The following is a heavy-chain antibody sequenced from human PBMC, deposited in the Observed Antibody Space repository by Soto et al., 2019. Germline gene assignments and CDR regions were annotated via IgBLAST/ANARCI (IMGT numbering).Heavy chain of an antibody. CDR2: IYHAGSV. V-gene: IGHV4-38-2*01. CDR3: ARTFDYYGMDV. CDR1: GYSIGSGYY. J-gene: IGHJ6*02. Sequence: SETLSLTCAVSGYSIGSGYYWAWIRQSPGKGLEWIGSIYHAGSVYYNPSLNGRVALSMDTSKNHFSLKLTSVTAADTAVYYCARTFDYYGMDVWGQGTTVTV.